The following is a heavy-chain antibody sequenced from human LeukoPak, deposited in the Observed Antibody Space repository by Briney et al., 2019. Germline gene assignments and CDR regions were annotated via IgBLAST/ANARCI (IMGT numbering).Heavy chain of an antibody. V-gene: IGHV1-3*01. CDR2: INAGNGNT. Sequence: ASVKVSCKASGYTLTSYAMHWVRQAPGQRLEWMGWINAGNGNTKYSQKFQGRVTITRDTSASTAYMELSSLRSEDTAVYYCARVPGYDSSGYYQGYFDYWGQGTLVTVSS. CDR1: GYTLTSYA. CDR3: ARVPGYDSSGYYQGYFDY. J-gene: IGHJ4*02. D-gene: IGHD3-22*01.